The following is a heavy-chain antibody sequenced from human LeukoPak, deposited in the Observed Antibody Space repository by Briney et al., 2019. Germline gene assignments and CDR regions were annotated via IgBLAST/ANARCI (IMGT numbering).Heavy chain of an antibody. CDR1: GFTVSSNY. CDR2: IYSGGST. J-gene: IGHJ3*02. D-gene: IGHD4-17*01. CDR3: ASDYGDVGSAFDI. Sequence: GGSLRLSCAASGFTVSSNYMSWVRQAPGKGLEWVSVIYSGGSTYYADSVKGRFTISRDNSKKTLYLQMNSLRAEDTAVYYCASDYGDVGSAFDIWGQGTMVTVSS. V-gene: IGHV3-53*01.